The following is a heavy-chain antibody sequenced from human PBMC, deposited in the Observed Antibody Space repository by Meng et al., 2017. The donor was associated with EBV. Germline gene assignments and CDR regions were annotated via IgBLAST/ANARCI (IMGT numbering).Heavy chain of an antibody. Sequence: QVQLVRSAAEVKEPGSSGKVSCKTSGGPFRYYAISWVRQAPGQGLEWLGGFLPRLGAPNYAQKFHGRVKITADESTSTHYMDLSSLRSEDTAIYYCASESGRGYTPDYWGQGTLVTVSS. V-gene: IGHV1-69*01. CDR3: ASESGRGYTPDY. J-gene: IGHJ4*02. D-gene: IGHD3-10*01. CDR2: FLPRLGAP. CDR1: GGPFRYYA.